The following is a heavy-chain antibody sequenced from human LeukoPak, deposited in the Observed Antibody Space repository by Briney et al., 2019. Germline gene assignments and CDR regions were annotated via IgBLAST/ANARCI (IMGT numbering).Heavy chain of an antibody. CDR1: GFTFSSYS. J-gene: IGHJ4*02. V-gene: IGHV3-21*01. Sequence: GGSLRLSXAASGFTFSSYSMNWVRQVPGKGLEWVSSISSSSSYIYYADSVKGRFTISRDNAKNSLYLQMNSLRAEDTAVYYCARGGYSGYDGRWGQGTLVTVSS. CDR3: ARGGYSGYDGR. CDR2: ISSSSSYI. D-gene: IGHD5-12*01.